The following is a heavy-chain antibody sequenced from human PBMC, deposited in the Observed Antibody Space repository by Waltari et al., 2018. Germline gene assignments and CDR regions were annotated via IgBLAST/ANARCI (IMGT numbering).Heavy chain of an antibody. CDR3: AMLDYGGNVHAFDV. CDR1: GGTFSTYV. D-gene: IGHD4-17*01. Sequence: VQLVQSGAEVKEPGSSVKVSCKASGGTFSTYVIIWVRHAPGQGLEWMGGIIPIFGTANHAQKFQGRVTITADESTRTVYMDLNRLRSEDTAVYYCAMLDYGGNVHAFDVWGQGTVVTVS. J-gene: IGHJ3*01. CDR2: IIPIFGTA. V-gene: IGHV1-69*12.